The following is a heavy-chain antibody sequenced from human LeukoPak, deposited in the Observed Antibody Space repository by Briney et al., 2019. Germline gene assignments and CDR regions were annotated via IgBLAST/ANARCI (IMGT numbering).Heavy chain of an antibody. CDR1: GGSISSYY. CDR2: IYYSGST. J-gene: IGHJ4*02. V-gene: IGHV4-59*01. CDR3: ARVIGSWYGGFDY. Sequence: PSETLSLTCTVSGGSISSYYWSWIRQPPGKGLEWIGYIYYSGSTNYNPSLKSRVTISVDTSKNQFSLKLSSVTAADTAVCYRARVIGSWYGGFDYWGQGTLVTVSS. D-gene: IGHD6-13*01.